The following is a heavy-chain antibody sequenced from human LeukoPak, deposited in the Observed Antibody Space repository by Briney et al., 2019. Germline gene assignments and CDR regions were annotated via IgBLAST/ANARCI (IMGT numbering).Heavy chain of an antibody. CDR3: ARCLGATRSHDAFDI. CDR1: GYSFTSYW. V-gene: IGHV5-51*01. J-gene: IGHJ3*02. Sequence: GESLKISCKGSGYSFTSYWIGWVRQMPGKGLEWMGIIYPGDSDTRYSPSFQGQVTISADKSISTAYLQWSSLKASDTAMYYCARCLGATRSHDAFDIWGQGTMVTVSS. CDR2: IYPGDSDT. D-gene: IGHD1-26*01.